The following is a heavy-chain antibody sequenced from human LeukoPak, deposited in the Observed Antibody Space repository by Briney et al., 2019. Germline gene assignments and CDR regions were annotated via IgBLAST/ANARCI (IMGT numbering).Heavy chain of an antibody. Sequence: EESLKISCKGSGYSFTSYWIGWVRQMPGKGLEWMGIIYPGDSDTRYSPSFQGRVTIPADKSISTAYLQWSSLKASDTAMYYCAGSIAIFGVVTQFHPWGQGTLVTVSS. CDR1: GYSFTSYW. V-gene: IGHV5-51*01. J-gene: IGHJ5*02. D-gene: IGHD3-3*01. CDR2: IYPGDSDT. CDR3: AGSIAIFGVVTQFHP.